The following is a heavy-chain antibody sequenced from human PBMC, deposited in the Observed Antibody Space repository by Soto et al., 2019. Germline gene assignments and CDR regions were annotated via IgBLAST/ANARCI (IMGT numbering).Heavy chain of an antibody. Sequence: QVQLVQSGAEVKKPGASVKVSCKASGYTFTSYGISWVRQAPGQGLEWMGWISADNGNTNYAQKLQGRVPMTTDTSTSTAYKELRRLRSDDTAVYYCARESAVAALNHWGQGTLVTVSS. CDR2: ISADNGNT. CDR1: GYTFTSYG. J-gene: IGHJ5*02. V-gene: IGHV1-18*01. D-gene: IGHD6-19*01. CDR3: ARESAVAALNH.